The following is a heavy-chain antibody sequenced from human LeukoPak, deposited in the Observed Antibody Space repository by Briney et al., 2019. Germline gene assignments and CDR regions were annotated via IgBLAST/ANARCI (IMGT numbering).Heavy chain of an antibody. D-gene: IGHD4-17*01. V-gene: IGHV4-59*01. CDR3: ARDAPYGDFWFDP. CDR2: IDYSEST. CDR1: GGSIGTYY. Sequence: PSETLSLTCSVSGGSIGTYYWTWIRQPPGKGLEWIGYIDYSESTSYNPSLKSRVTISLDKSKNQFSLKVSSVTAADTAVYYCARDAPYGDFWFDPWGQGTLVTVSS. J-gene: IGHJ5*02.